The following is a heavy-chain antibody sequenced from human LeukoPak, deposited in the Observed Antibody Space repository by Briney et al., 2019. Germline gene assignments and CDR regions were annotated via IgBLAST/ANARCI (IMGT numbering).Heavy chain of an antibody. CDR3: VRPRSPASDDGGY. CDR1: GFTFSSYS. J-gene: IGHJ4*02. V-gene: IGHV3-21*01. Sequence: GGSLRLSCEASGFTFSSYSMKWVRQAPGKGLEWVSCISSTSSYKYYADSVKGRFTISRDNAKNSLYLQLNSLRAEDTALYYCVRPRSPASDDGGYWGQGTLVTVSS. D-gene: IGHD5-24*01. CDR2: ISSTSSYK.